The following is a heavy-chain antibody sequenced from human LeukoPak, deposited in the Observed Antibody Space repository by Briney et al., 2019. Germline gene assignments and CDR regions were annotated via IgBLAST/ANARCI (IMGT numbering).Heavy chain of an antibody. V-gene: IGHV1-69*04. D-gene: IGHD3-22*01. Sequence: ASVKVSCKASGGTFSSYAISWVRQAPGQGLEWMGRIIPILGIANYAQKFQGRVTITADKSTSTAYMELSSLRSEDTAVYYCARERGYYDSSGYYRFVLLGGAFDYWGQGTLVTVSS. CDR3: ARERGYYDSSGYYRFVLLGGAFDY. CDR1: GGTFSSYA. CDR2: IIPILGIA. J-gene: IGHJ4*02.